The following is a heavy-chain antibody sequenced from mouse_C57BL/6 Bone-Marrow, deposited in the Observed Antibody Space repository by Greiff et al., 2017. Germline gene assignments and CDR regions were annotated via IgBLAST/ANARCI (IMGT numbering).Heavy chain of an antibody. J-gene: IGHJ2*01. CDR2: ISTGGSYT. CDR3: ARRFDY. CDR1: GFTFSSYG. Sequence: EVQLVESGGDLVKPGASLKLSCAASGFTFSSYGMSWVRQTPGKRLEWVATISTGGSYTNYPERVKGRFTIARDNAKNTLYLQMSSLKSEDTAMYYCARRFDYWGQGTTLTVSS. V-gene: IGHV5-6*02.